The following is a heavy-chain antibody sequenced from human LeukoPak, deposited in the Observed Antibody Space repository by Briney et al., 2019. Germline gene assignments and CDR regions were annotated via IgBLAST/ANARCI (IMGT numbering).Heavy chain of an antibody. Sequence: SETLSLTCTVSGGSISSNYWSWIRQPPGKGLEWIGYIYYNGSTNYNPSLKSRVTISVDTSKNQFSLKLSSVTAADTAVYYCARGSSWYFDYWGQGTLVTVSS. CDR1: GGSISSNY. J-gene: IGHJ4*02. V-gene: IGHV4-59*08. D-gene: IGHD6-13*01. CDR3: ARGSSWYFDY. CDR2: IYYNGST.